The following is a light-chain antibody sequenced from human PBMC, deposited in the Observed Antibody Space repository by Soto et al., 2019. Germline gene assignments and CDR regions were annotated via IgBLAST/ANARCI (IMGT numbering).Light chain of an antibody. CDR3: QQSYSTPPT. Sequence: DIQMTQSPSSLSASVGDRVTITCRASQSISSYLNWYQQKPGKAPKLLIYAASSLQSGVPSRFSGSASGTDFTLTISSVQPEDFATYYCQQSYSTPPTFGLGTKVEIK. CDR2: AAS. CDR1: QSISSY. J-gene: IGKJ1*01. V-gene: IGKV1-39*01.